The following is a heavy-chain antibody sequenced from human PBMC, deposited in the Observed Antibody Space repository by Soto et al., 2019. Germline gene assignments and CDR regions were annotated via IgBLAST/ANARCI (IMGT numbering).Heavy chain of an antibody. D-gene: IGHD3-16*01. Sequence: GASVKVSCKASGYTFTSYAMHCVRQAPGQRLEWMGWINAGNGNTKYSQKFQGRVTITRDTSASTAYMELSSLRSEDTAVYYCARVARALIWFDRWGQGTVVTVSS. V-gene: IGHV1-3*01. CDR1: GYTFTSYA. J-gene: IGHJ5*02. CDR2: INAGNGNT. CDR3: ARVARALIWFDR.